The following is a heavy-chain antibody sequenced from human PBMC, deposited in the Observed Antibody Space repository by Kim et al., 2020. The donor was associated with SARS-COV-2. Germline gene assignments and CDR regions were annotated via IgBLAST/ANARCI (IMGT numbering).Heavy chain of an antibody. J-gene: IGHJ4*02. V-gene: IGHV4-39*02. D-gene: IGHD2-8*01. CDR3: ARRTDASTSFYSFDY. Sequence: NPSLKSRVTMSVDTSKNLFSLNLRSVTAAETAVYYCARRTDASTSFYSFDYWGQGSLVTVSS.